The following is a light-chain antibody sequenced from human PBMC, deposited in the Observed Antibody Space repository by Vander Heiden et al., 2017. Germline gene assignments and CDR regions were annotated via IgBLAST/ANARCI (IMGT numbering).Light chain of an antibody. J-gene: IGLJ1*01. CDR2: DNN. Sequence: SVLTQPPSVSGAPGQRVIISCTGSSSNIGAGYYVHWYQQFPGAAPKLLISDNNNRPSGVPDRFSGSRSGTSASLVITGLQAEDEADYYCQAYDSSLSGPYVFGTGTKVTVL. V-gene: IGLV1-40*01. CDR3: QAYDSSLSGPYV. CDR1: SSNIGAGYY.